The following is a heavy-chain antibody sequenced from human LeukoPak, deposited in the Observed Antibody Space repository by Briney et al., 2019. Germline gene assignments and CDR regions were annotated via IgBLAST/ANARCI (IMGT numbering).Heavy chain of an antibody. CDR3: ARSTTVTTFDY. Sequence: GGSLRLSCAASGFTFSSDAMSWVRQAPGKGLEWVSAISGSGGSRYYADFVKGRFTLSRDNSKNPLYLQMNSLRAEDTAVYYCARSTTVTTFDYWGQGTLVTVSS. CDR1: GFTFSSDA. D-gene: IGHD4-17*01. CDR2: ISGSGGSR. V-gene: IGHV3-23*01. J-gene: IGHJ4*02.